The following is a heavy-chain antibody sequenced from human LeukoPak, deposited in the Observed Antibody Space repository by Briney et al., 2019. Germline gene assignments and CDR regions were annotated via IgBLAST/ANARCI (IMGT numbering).Heavy chain of an antibody. Sequence: GTSVKVSCKASGYTFTSYYIHWVRQAPGQGLEWMGVINPSGDSTSYAQKFQGRVTMTRDTSTSTVYMELSSLRSEDTAVHYCARSMIRGATYYFDYWGQGTLVTVSS. V-gene: IGHV1-46*01. D-gene: IGHD3-10*01. CDR2: INPSGDST. CDR1: GYTFTSYY. CDR3: ARSMIRGATYYFDY. J-gene: IGHJ4*02.